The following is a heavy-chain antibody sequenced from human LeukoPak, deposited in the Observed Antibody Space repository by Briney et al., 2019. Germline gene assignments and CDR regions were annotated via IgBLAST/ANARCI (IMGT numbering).Heavy chain of an antibody. CDR2: INTNTGNP. CDR1: GGTFGSYA. Sequence: GSSVKVSCKASGGTFGSYAISWVRQAPGQGLEWMGWINTNTGNPTYAQGFTGRFVFSLDTSVSTAYLQISSLKAEDTAVYYCARVEGATHDAFDIWGQGTMVTVSS. D-gene: IGHD1-26*01. J-gene: IGHJ3*02. CDR3: ARVEGATHDAFDI. V-gene: IGHV7-4-1*02.